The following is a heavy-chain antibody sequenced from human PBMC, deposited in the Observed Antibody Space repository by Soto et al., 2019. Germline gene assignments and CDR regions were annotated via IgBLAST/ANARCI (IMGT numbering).Heavy chain of an antibody. J-gene: IGHJ4*02. CDR1: GGTFSTYA. CDR2: NIPMFGTA. D-gene: IGHD5-18*01. V-gene: IGHV1-69*12. CDR3: ASGIQLWLRRINNGYSG. Sequence: QVQLVQSGAEVKKPESSVKVSCKAPGGTFSTYAISWVRQAPGQGLEWMGGNIPMFGTANYAQRFQDRVTITADESTNTVYMELRSLRSEDTAVYFCASGIQLWLRRINNGYSGWGQGTLVTVSS.